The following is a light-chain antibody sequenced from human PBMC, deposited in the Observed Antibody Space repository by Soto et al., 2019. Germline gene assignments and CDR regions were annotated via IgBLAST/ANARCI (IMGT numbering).Light chain of an antibody. CDR2: ENN. V-gene: IGLV1-51*02. CDR3: GTWDNSLSLPYV. Sequence: QSALTQPPSLSAAPGQKVTISCSGSSSNIGNNYVSWYQQLPGTAPKLLIFENNKRPSGIPDRFSASKSGTSATLAITGLQTGDAADYYCGTWDNSLSLPYVFGTGTKVTVL. CDR1: SSNIGNNY. J-gene: IGLJ1*01.